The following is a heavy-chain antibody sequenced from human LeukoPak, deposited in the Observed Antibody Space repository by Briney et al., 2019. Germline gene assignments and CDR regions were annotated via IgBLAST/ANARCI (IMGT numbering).Heavy chain of an antibody. CDR1: GYSFTSYW. D-gene: IGHD6-19*01. J-gene: IGHJ4*02. CDR2: IYPGDSDT. V-gene: IGHV5-51*01. Sequence: GESLKISCKGSGYSFTSYWIGWVRQMPGKGLEWMGIIYPGDSDTRYSPSFQGQVTISADKSISTAYVQWSSLKASDTAMYYCARRIAVAGTDYFDYWGQGTLVAVSS. CDR3: ARRIAVAGTDYFDY.